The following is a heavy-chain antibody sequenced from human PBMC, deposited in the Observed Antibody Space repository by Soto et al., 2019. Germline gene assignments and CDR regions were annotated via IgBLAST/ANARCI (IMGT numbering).Heavy chain of an antibody. CDR2: IYPGDSDT. Sequence: GQSLNLSGTGSGYSFVSYWIACVRQMPGKGLEWMGSIYPGDSDTTYSPSIQGQVTISADKSSTTVYLQWNTLKASDTAMYYCAKTDGYEVEYWGQGTQVTVSS. D-gene: IGHD5-18*01. V-gene: IGHV5-51*01. CDR3: AKTDGYEVEY. J-gene: IGHJ4*02. CDR1: GYSFVSYW.